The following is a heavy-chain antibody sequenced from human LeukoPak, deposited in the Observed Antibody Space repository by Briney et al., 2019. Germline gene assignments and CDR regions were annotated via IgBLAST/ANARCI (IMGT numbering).Heavy chain of an antibody. CDR1: GYTFTSYG. CDR3: ARSSGKAYCGGDCYSPAVY. V-gene: IGHV1-18*01. J-gene: IGHJ4*02. Sequence: GASVKVSCKTSGYTFTSYGIIWVRQAPGQGLEWMGWISAYNGNTNYAQKLQGRVTMTTDTSTSTAYMELRSLRSDDTAVYYCARSSGKAYCGGDCYSPAVYWGQGTLVTVSS. CDR2: ISAYNGNT. D-gene: IGHD2-21*02.